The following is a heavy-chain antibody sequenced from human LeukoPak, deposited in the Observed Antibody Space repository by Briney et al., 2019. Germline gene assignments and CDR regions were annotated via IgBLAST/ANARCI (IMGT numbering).Heavy chain of an antibody. V-gene: IGHV4-38-2*02. J-gene: IGHJ4*02. Sequence: PSETLSLTCTVSGYSISSGYYWGWIRQPPGKGLEWIGSSYHSGSTYYNPSLKSRVTISVDTSKNQFSLKLSSVTAADTAVYYCARVGAWGDFWSGLPQFDYWGQGTLVTVSS. CDR3: ARVGAWGDFWSGLPQFDY. CDR2: SYHSGST. CDR1: GYSISSGYY. D-gene: IGHD3-3*01.